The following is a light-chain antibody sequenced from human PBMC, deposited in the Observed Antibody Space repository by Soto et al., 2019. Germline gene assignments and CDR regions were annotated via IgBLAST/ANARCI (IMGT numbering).Light chain of an antibody. CDR3: QQSYNSPQT. J-gene: IGKJ1*01. CDR2: VAS. CDR1: RTIITN. V-gene: IGKV1-39*01. Sequence: DIQMTQSPSSLPAFEGDEFTIIFRTGRTIITNLNWYQLKPGKPPRLLIYVASSLQSGVPSRFSGSGSGTDFTLTISSLQPEDFATYSCQQSYNSPQTCGRGTKVEIK.